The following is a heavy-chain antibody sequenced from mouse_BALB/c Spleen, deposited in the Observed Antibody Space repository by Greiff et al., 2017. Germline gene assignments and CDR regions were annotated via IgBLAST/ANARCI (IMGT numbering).Heavy chain of an antibody. CDR1: GFSLTSYG. V-gene: IGHV2-9*02. J-gene: IGHJ4*01. CDR3: ASYGSSYYAMDY. CDR2: IWAGGST. Sequence: QVQLQQSGPGLVAPSQSLSITCTVSGFSLTSYGVHWVRQPPGKGLEWLGVIWAGGSTNYNSALMSRLSISKDNSKSQVFLKMNSLQTDDTAMYYCASYGSSYYAMDYWGQGTSVTVSS. D-gene: IGHD1-1*01.